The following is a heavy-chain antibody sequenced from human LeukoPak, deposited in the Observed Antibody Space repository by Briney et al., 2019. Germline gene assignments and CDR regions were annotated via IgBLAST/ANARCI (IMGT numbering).Heavy chain of an antibody. CDR2: INHSGST. CDR1: GGSFSGYY. Sequence: SETLSLTCAVYGGSFSGYYWSWIRQPPGKGLEWVGEINHSGSTNYNPSLKSRVTISVDTSKNQFSLKLSSVTAADTAVYYCARGSLRFLEWLPIDYWGQGTLVTVSS. V-gene: IGHV4-34*01. CDR3: ARGSLRFLEWLPIDY. J-gene: IGHJ4*02. D-gene: IGHD3-3*01.